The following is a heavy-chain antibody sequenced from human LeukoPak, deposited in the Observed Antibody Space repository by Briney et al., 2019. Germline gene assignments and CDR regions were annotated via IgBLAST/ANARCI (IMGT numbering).Heavy chain of an antibody. J-gene: IGHJ3*02. CDR2: FYSSGIT. CDR1: GSSVRSFY. CDR3: ERGAYSFDT. D-gene: IGHD2-21*01. V-gene: IGHV4-4*07. Sequence: KPSETLSLTCTVSGSSVRSFYWNSIRQPAGKRPEWIGRFYSSGITKHNPSLKSRVTMSVDTSKNQFSLNLTSVTAADSAVYYCERGAYSFDTWGQGTVVTVCS.